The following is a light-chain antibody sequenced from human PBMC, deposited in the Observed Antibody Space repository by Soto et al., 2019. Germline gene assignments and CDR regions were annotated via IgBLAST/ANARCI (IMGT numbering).Light chain of an antibody. V-gene: IGLV2-14*01. CDR1: ISDFVVYNY. CDR2: GVS. CDR3: STHTTSGALQV. Sequence: QSALTQPASVSGSPGQSITISCTGTISDFVVYNYVSWYQQLPGKAPKLMIYGVSNRPSGVSNRFSGSKSGHTASLTISGLQADDEADYYCSTHTTSGALQVFCAGPTLTVL. J-gene: IGLJ2*01.